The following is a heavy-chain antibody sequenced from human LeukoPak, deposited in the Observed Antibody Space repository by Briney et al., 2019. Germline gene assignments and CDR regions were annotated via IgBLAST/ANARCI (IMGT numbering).Heavy chain of an antibody. CDR3: ARVVGASIDY. CDR1: GGSISSYY. CDR2: IYTSGST. Sequence: TSXTLSLTCTVSGGSISSYYWSWIRQPAGKGLEWIGRIYTSGSTNYNPSLKSGVNISVEKSKKKFSLKLSSVTAADTAVYYCARVVGASIDYWGQGTLVTVSS. D-gene: IGHD1-26*01. V-gene: IGHV4-4*07. J-gene: IGHJ4*02.